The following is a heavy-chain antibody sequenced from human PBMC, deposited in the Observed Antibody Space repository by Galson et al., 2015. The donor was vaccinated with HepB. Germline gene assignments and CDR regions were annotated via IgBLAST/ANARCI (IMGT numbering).Heavy chain of an antibody. V-gene: IGHV3-49*03. J-gene: IGHJ4*02. D-gene: IGHD2-15*01. Sequence: SLRLSCAASGFTFGDYAMSWFRQAPGKGLEWVGFIRSNAYGGTTEYAASVKGRFTISRDDSKSIAYLQMNSLKTEDTAVYYCTRVPIVVVVAAYFDYWGQGTLVTVSS. CDR2: IRSNAYGGTT. CDR3: TRVPIVVVVAAYFDY. CDR1: GFTFGDYA.